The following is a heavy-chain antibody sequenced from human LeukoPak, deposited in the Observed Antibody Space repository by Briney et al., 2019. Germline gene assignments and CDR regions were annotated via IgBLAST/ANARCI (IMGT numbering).Heavy chain of an antibody. Sequence: GSLRLSCAASGFTFNNYAMNWVRQAPGKGLEWVSGISDYGGRTFYADSVKGRFTISRDDSKNTLYLEMNSLRAEDTAVYYCTTPRWLTRFYFNYWGQGTLVTVSS. CDR1: GFTFNNYA. CDR2: ISDYGGRT. CDR3: TTPRWLTRFYFNY. V-gene: IGHV3-23*01. D-gene: IGHD6-19*01. J-gene: IGHJ4*02.